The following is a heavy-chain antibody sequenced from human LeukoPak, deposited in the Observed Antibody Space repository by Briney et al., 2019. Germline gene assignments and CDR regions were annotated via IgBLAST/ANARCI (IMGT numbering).Heavy chain of an antibody. CDR2: IYYSGST. J-gene: IGHJ6*02. V-gene: IGHV4-31*03. CDR1: GGSISSGGYS. D-gene: IGHD5-12*01. Sequence: SETLSLTCTVSGGSISSGGYSWSWIRQHPGKGLEWIGYIYYSGSTYYNPSLKSRVTISVDTSKNQFSLKLSSVTAADTAVYYCARAERGSYGMDVWGQGTTVTVSS. CDR3: ARAERGSYGMDV.